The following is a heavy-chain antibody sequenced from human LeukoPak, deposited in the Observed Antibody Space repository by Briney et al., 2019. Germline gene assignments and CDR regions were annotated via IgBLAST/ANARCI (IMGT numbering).Heavy chain of an antibody. CDR3: ATAEQLV. J-gene: IGHJ4*02. D-gene: IGHD6-6*01. Sequence: ASVKVSCRVSGDTLTEISIHWVRQTPGKGLEWMGGLHPEDREVIYAQKFQGRVTMTEDSSTDTAYMDLRSLRSEDTAVHYCATAEQLVWGQGTLVTVSS. CDR1: GDTLTEIS. CDR2: LHPEDREV. V-gene: IGHV1-24*01.